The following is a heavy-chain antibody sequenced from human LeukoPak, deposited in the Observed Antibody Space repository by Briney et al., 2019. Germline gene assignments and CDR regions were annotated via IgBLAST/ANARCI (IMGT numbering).Heavy chain of an antibody. Sequence: SETLSLTCTVSGASISSSSYYWGWIRQPPGKGLEWIGSIYYSGSTYYNPSLKSRVTISVDTSKNQFSLKLSSVTAADTAVYYCARWGYYGWNWFDPWGQGTLVTVSS. D-gene: IGHD3-10*01. CDR2: IYYSGST. V-gene: IGHV4-39*07. CDR1: GASISSSSYY. CDR3: ARWGYYGWNWFDP. J-gene: IGHJ5*02.